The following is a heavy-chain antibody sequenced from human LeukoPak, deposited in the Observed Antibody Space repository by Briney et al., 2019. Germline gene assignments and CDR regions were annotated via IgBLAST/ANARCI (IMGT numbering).Heavy chain of an antibody. CDR2: MNPNSGNT. CDR1: GYTFTSYD. D-gene: IGHD5-18*01. J-gene: IGHJ6*02. Sequence: SVKVSCKASGYTFTSYDINWVRQATGQGLEWMGWMNPNSGNTGYAQKFQGRVTMTRDTSISTAYMELSRLRSDDTAVYYCARSWIQLTYGMDVWGQGTTVTVSS. CDR3: ARSWIQLTYGMDV. V-gene: IGHV1-8*01.